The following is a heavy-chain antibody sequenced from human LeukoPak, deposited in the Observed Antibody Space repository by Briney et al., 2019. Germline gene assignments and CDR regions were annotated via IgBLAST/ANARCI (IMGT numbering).Heavy chain of an antibody. CDR1: GGSISSSSYY. CDR2: IYYSGST. J-gene: IGHJ4*02. Sequence: PSETLSLTCTVSGGSISSSSYYWGWIRQPPGKGLEWIGSIYYSGSTYYNPSLKSRVTISVDTSKNQFSLKLSSVTAADTAVYYCARQYYDILTYYFDYWGQGTLVTVSS. D-gene: IGHD3-9*01. CDR3: ARQYYDILTYYFDY. V-gene: IGHV4-39*01.